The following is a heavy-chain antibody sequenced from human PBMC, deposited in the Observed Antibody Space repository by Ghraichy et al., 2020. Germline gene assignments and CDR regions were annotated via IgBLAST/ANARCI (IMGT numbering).Heavy chain of an antibody. CDR2: ISGSGGST. Sequence: GESLNISCAASGFTFSSYAMSWVRQAPGKGLEWVSAISGSGGSTYYADSVKGRFTISRDNSKNTLYLQMNSLRAEDTAVYYCANDPYRRMVRGVINNYWGQGTLVTVSS. J-gene: IGHJ4*02. CDR1: GFTFSSYA. D-gene: IGHD3-10*01. V-gene: IGHV3-23*01. CDR3: ANDPYRRMVRGVINNY.